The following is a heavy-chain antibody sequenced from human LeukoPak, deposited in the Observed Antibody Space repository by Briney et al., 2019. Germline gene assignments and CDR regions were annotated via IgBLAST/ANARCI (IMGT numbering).Heavy chain of an antibody. J-gene: IGHJ4*02. D-gene: IGHD3-10*01. CDR2: IWYDGSNK. Sequence: GGSLRLSCAASGFTFSSYVMHWVRQAPGKGREGVAIIWYDGSNKYYADSVKGRFTISRDNSKNTLYLQMNSLSAEDTAVYYCARVAGSGSYPNDYYFDYWGQGTLVTVSS. CDR3: ARVAGSGSYPNDYYFDY. CDR1: GFTFSSYV. V-gene: IGHV3-33*01.